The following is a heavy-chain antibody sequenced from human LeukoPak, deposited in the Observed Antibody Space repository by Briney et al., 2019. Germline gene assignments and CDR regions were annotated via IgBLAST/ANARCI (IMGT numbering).Heavy chain of an antibody. V-gene: IGHV3-21*01. CDR3: ARGLRIVVVITAYRPHNWFDP. J-gene: IGHJ5*02. D-gene: IGHD3-22*01. CDR1: GFTFSSYS. CDR2: ISSSSSYI. Sequence: GGSLRLSCAASGFTFSSYSMNWVRQAPGKGLEWVSSISSSSSYIYYADSVKGRFTISRDNAKNSLYLQMNSLRAEDTAVYYCARGLRIVVVITAYRPHNWFDPWGQGTLVTVSS.